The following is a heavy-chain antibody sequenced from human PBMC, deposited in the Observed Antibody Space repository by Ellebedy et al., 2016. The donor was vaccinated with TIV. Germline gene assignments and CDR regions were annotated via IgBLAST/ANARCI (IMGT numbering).Heavy chain of an antibody. V-gene: IGHV3-23*01. CDR1: GFNFRSYA. J-gene: IGHJ4*02. Sequence: GESLKISCAASGFNFRSYAMSWVRQAPGKGLEWVSGISGSATSIAYADSVRGRFTLSRDNSKNPLDLQMNSLRADDTAVYYCASSRYLYYLGSTVFAYWGQGTLVTVAS. CDR3: ASSRYLYYLGSTVFAY. D-gene: IGHD3-16*01. CDR2: ISGSATSI.